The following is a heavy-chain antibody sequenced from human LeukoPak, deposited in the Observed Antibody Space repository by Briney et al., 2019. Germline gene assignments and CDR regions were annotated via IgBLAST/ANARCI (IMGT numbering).Heavy chain of an antibody. V-gene: IGHV3-33*01. Sequence: GRSLRLSCAASGFTFSSYGMHWVRQAPGKGLEGVAVIWYDGSNKYYADSVKGRFTISRDNSKNTLYLQMNSLRAEDTAVYYCARGPLENAAMVFSVGYYFDYWGQGTLVTVSS. D-gene: IGHD5-18*01. CDR2: IWYDGSNK. J-gene: IGHJ4*02. CDR1: GFTFSSYG. CDR3: ARGPLENAAMVFSVGYYFDY.